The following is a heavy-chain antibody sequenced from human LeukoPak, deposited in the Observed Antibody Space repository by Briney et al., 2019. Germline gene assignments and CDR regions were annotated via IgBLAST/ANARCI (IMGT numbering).Heavy chain of an antibody. CDR2: ISGSGGST. V-gene: IGHV3-23*01. CDR3: AKDLAIYDSIYVDY. CDR1: GFTFSGYA. Sequence: QPGGSLRLSCAASGFTFSGYAMSWVRQAPGKGLEWVSAISGSGGSTYYADSVKGRFTISRDNSKNTLYLQMNSLRAEDTAVYYCAKDLAIYDSIYVDYWGQGTLVTVSS. J-gene: IGHJ4*02. D-gene: IGHD3-22*01.